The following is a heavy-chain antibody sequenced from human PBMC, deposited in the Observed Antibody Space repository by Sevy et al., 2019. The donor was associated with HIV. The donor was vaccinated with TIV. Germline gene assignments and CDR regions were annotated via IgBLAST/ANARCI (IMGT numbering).Heavy chain of an antibody. CDR3: AKGQSAGSLFDY. J-gene: IGHJ4*02. D-gene: IGHD3-10*01. V-gene: IGHV3-23*01. Sequence: GGSLRLSCAASGFTFSSYAMSWVRQAPGKGLEWVSAISGSGGSTYYADSVKGRFTISRDNSKNTQYLQMNSLRAEDTAVYYCAKGQSAGSLFDYWGQGTLVTVSS. CDR1: GFTFSSYA. CDR2: ISGSGGST.